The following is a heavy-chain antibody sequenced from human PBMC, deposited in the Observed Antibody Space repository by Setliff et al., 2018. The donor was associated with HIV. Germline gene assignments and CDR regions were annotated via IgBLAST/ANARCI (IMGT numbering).Heavy chain of an antibody. CDR1: GGTFRKYS. V-gene: IGHV1-69*13. CDR2: IIPMFGST. Sequence: SVKVSCKASGGTFRKYSMNWVRQAPGQGLEWMGGIIPMFGSTTYAQKFQDRVTITADESKDTVEMELSSLTSEDTAVYYCARDDHYYDMGSILSDWFFDLWDRGTLVTAPQ. J-gene: IGHJ2*01. D-gene: IGHD3-22*01. CDR3: ARDDHYYDMGSILSDWFFDL.